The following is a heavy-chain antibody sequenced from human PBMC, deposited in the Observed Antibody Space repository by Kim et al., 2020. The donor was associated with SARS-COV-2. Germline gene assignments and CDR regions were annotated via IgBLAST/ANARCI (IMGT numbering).Heavy chain of an antibody. CDR1: GYTFTTYY. D-gene: IGHD2-15*01. CDR3: ARGHCGGSSCHVSTPFDY. J-gene: IGHJ4*02. CDR2: INLGGGST. V-gene: IGHV1-46*01. Sequence: ASVKVSCKASGYTFTTYYMHWVRQAPGQGLEWMGIINLGGGSTTYAPRFQGRVTMTRDTSMSTVYMELSSLRSEDTAVYYCARGHCGGSSCHVSTPFDYWGQGTLVTVSS.